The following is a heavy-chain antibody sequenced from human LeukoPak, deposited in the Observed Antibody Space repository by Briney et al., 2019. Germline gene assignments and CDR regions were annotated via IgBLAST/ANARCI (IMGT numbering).Heavy chain of an antibody. J-gene: IGHJ4*02. CDR2: IYYSGST. Sequence: PSQTLSLTCTVSGGSISSGGYYWSWIRQHPGKGLEWIGYIYYSGSTYYNPSLKSRVTISVDTSKNQFSLKLSSVTAADTAVYYCARRAYSYGDFDYWGQETLVTVSS. CDR1: GGSISSGGYY. CDR3: ARRAYSYGDFDY. D-gene: IGHD5-18*01. V-gene: IGHV4-31*03.